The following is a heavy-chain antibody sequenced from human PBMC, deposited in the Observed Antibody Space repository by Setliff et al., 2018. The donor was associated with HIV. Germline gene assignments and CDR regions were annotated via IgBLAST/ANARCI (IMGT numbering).Heavy chain of an antibody. CDR2: IYWTDDK. J-gene: IGHJ4*02. CDR1: GFSLTTRGVG. Sequence: SGHTLVNPTQPLTLTCTFSGFSLTTRGVGVAWIRQPPGKALEWLATIYWTDDKHYNMSLNTRLTIANDTAKNHVVLTMVNVDPIDTATYFCAHRKYDNAWLNFDSWGPGTLVTVSS. CDR3: AHRKYDNAWLNFDS. V-gene: IGHV2-5*01. D-gene: IGHD6-19*01.